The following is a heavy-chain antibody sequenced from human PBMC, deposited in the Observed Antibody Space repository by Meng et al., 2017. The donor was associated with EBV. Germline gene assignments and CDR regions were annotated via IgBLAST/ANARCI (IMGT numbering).Heavy chain of an antibody. Sequence: QLQLQESCPXQVKPXXXLSLTFTXSGDSISSFYYWAWLRQPPGRGLEWIGSAHYSGRTYYSPSLRSRVTVSIDTSKNQFSLRLTSVTAADTALYYCARPFPSIVSPRLDPFGDWGQGPLVTVAS. D-gene: IGHD5/OR15-5a*01. CDR1: GDSISSFYY. J-gene: IGHJ4*02. CDR2: AHYSGRT. CDR3: ARPFPSIVSPRLDPFGD. V-gene: IGHV4-39*01.